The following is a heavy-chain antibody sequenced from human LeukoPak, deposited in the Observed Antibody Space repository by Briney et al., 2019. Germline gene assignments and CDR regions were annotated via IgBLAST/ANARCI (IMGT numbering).Heavy chain of an antibody. Sequence: SETLSLTCTVSGVSISSYYWSWIRQPAGKGLEWIGRIYTSGSTNYNPSLKSRVTMSVDTSKNQFSLKLSSVTAADTAVYYCATDGADFWSGYGAFDIWGQGTMVTVSS. J-gene: IGHJ3*02. CDR1: GVSISSYY. CDR3: ATDGADFWSGYGAFDI. D-gene: IGHD3-3*01. CDR2: IYTSGST. V-gene: IGHV4-4*07.